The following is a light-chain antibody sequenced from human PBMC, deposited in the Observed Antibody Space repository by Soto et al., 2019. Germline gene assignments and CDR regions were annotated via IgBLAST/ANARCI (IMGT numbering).Light chain of an antibody. J-gene: IGKJ1*01. Sequence: EIVMTQSPGTLSVSPGERATLSCRAGQSVSANLPWYQQKPGQVPRPLIYGASTRATGIPARFSGSGSGTEFTLTISSLQSEDFAVYYCQQYNNWPRTFGQGTKVEIK. V-gene: IGKV3-15*01. CDR1: QSVSAN. CDR2: GAS. CDR3: QQYNNWPRT.